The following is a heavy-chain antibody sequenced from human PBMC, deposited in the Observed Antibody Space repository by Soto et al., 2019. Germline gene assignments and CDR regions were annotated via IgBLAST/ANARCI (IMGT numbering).Heavy chain of an antibody. CDR2: IIPILGIA. J-gene: IGHJ5*02. Sequence: GAPVKLSCKAAGGTFSRYTISWVRQAPGQGLEWMGRIIPILGIANYAQKFQGRVTITADKSTSTAYMELSSLRSEDTAVYYCARDDSSGTFDPWGQGTLVTVSS. CDR1: GGTFSRYT. CDR3: ARDDSSGTFDP. V-gene: IGHV1-69*04. D-gene: IGHD3-22*01.